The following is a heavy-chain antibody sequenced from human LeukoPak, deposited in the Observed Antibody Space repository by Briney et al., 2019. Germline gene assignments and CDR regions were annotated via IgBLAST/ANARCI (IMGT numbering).Heavy chain of an antibody. V-gene: IGHV4-39*01. Sequence: PSETLSLTCTVFGGSISSSSYYWGWIRQPPGKGLEWIGSIYYSGSTYYNPSLKSRVTISVDTSKNQFSLKLSSVTAADTAVYYCARQDVKNWFDPWGQGTLVTVSS. CDR1: GGSISSSSYY. CDR2: IYYSGST. CDR3: ARQDVKNWFDP. J-gene: IGHJ5*02.